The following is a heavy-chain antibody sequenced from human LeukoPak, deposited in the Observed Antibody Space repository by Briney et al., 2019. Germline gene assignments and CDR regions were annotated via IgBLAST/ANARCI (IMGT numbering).Heavy chain of an antibody. D-gene: IGHD2-2*01. Sequence: PGGSLRLSCAASGFTFSSYSMNWVRQAPGKGLEWVSYISSSSSPIYYTDSVKGRFTISRDNARNSLYLQMNSLRAEDTAVYYCAKLGSVVPAANLDYWGQGTLVTVSS. CDR3: AKLGSVVPAANLDY. CDR1: GFTFSSYS. V-gene: IGHV3-48*04. CDR2: ISSSSSPI. J-gene: IGHJ4*02.